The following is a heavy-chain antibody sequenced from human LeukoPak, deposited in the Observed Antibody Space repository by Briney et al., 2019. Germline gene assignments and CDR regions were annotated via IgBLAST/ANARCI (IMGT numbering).Heavy chain of an antibody. Sequence: GGSLRLSCAASGFTFSSYWMSWVRQAPGKGLEWVANIKQDGSEKYYVDSVKGRFTISRDNAKNSLYLQMNSLRAGDTAVYYCARPGTGYSSGWDQDFDYWGQGTLVTVSS. V-gene: IGHV3-7*01. CDR2: IKQDGSEK. D-gene: IGHD6-19*01. CDR1: GFTFSSYW. J-gene: IGHJ4*02. CDR3: ARPGTGYSSGWDQDFDY.